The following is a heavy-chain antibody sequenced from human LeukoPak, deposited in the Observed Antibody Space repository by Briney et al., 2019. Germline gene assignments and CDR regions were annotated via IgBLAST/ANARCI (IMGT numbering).Heavy chain of an antibody. Sequence: GGSLKLSCAASGFIFSSYGMSWVRQAPGKGLEWVSAISASGGRTNNADSVKGRFTISRDNSKNTLYLQVNSLRAEDTAVYYCARVWSRIVGATTSSEYWGQGTLVTVSS. J-gene: IGHJ4*02. CDR1: GFIFSSYG. CDR2: ISASGGRT. CDR3: ARVWSRIVGATTSSEY. D-gene: IGHD1-26*01. V-gene: IGHV3-23*01.